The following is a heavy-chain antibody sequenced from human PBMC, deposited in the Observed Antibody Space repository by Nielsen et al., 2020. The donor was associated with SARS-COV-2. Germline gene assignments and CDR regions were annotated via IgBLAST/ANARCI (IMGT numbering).Heavy chain of an antibody. CDR1: GFTFSSYW. CDR2: INQLGSNK. CDR3: ARETYYYGSGRGGGMDV. J-gene: IGHJ6*02. Sequence: GESLKISCTASGFTFSSYWMSWVRQAPGKGLEWVAKINQLGSNKYYADSVKGRFTISRDNSKNTLYLQMNSLRAEDTAVYYCARETYYYGSGRGGGMDVWGQGTTVTVSS. D-gene: IGHD3-10*01. V-gene: IGHV3-7*01.